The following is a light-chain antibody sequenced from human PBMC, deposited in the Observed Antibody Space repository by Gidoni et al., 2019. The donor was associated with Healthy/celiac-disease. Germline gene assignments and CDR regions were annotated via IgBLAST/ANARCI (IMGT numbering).Light chain of an antibody. Sequence: EIVLTQSPATLSLSPGERATLSCRASQSVSSYLAWYQQKPGQAPRLIISAASNRATGIPARFSGSGSGTDFTLTISSLEPEDFAVYYCQQRSNWPSLTFGGGTKVEIK. CDR3: QQRSNWPSLT. J-gene: IGKJ4*01. CDR1: QSVSSY. CDR2: AAS. V-gene: IGKV3-11*01.